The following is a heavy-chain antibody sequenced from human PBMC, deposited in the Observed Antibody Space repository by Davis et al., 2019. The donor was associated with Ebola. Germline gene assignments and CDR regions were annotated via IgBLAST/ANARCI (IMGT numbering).Heavy chain of an antibody. D-gene: IGHD6-19*01. CDR3: ARGIAVAVANWFDP. CDR1: GGSFSGYY. CDR2: INHSGNT. Sequence: SETLSLTCAVYGGSFSGYYWSWIRQPPGKGLEWIGEINHSGNTNYNPSLKSRVTISVDTSKNQFSLKLSSVTAADTAVYYCARGIAVAVANWFDPWGQGTLVTVSS. J-gene: IGHJ5*02. V-gene: IGHV4-34*01.